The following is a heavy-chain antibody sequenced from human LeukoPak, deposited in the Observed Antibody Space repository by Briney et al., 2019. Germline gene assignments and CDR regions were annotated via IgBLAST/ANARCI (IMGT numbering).Heavy chain of an antibody. CDR2: IISSSSYI. D-gene: IGHD3-3*01. V-gene: IGHV3-21*01. J-gene: IGHJ4*02. CDR1: GFTFSSYS. Sequence: GGSLRLSCAASGFTFSSYSMNWVRQAPGKGREWVSSIISSSSYIYYADSVQGRFTISRDNAKNSLYLQMNSLRAEDTAVYYCARGSGWFDYWGQGTLVTVSS. CDR3: ARGSGWFDY.